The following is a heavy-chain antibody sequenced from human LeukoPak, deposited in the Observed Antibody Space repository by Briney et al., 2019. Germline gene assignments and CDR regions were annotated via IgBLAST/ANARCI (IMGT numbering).Heavy chain of an antibody. CDR2: ISAYNGNT. V-gene: IGHV1-18*01. J-gene: IGHJ3*02. CDR3: ARAALGYCSGGSCPGGAFDI. D-gene: IGHD2-15*01. Sequence: GASVKVSCKASGYTFTSYGISWVRQAPGQGLEWMGWISAYNGNTNYAQKLQGRVTMTTDTSTSTAYMELRSLRSDDTAVYYCARAALGYCSGGSCPGGAFDIWGQGTMVTVSS. CDR1: GYTFTSYG.